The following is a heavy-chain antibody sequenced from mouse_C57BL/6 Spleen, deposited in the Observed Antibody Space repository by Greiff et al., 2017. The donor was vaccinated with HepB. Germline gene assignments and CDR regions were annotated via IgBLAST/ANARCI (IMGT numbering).Heavy chain of an antibody. CDR2: ISNLAYSI. Sequence: EVMLVESGGGLVQPGGSLKLSCAASGFTFSDYGMAWVRQAPRKGPEWVAFISNLAYSIYYADTVTGRFTISRENAKNTLYLEMSSLRSEDTAMYYCARQGYYGSRAFAYWGQGTLVTVSA. J-gene: IGHJ3*01. V-gene: IGHV5-15*04. D-gene: IGHD1-1*01. CDR1: GFTFSDYG. CDR3: ARQGYYGSRAFAY.